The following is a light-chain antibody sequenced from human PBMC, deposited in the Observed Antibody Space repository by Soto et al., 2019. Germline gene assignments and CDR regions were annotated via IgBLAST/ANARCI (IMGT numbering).Light chain of an antibody. CDR3: QQYNNWPPIT. CDR2: GAS. J-gene: IGKJ5*01. CDR1: QSVSSK. Sequence: EIVLTQAQGTLSLSPLERANLYCSYSQSVSSKLAWYQQKPGQAPRLLIYGASTRATGIPARFSGSGSGTEFTLTISSLQSEDFAVYYCQQYNNWPPITFGQGTRLEI. V-gene: IGKV3D-15*01.